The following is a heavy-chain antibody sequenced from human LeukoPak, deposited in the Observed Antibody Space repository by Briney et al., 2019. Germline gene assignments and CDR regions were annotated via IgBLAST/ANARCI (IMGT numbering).Heavy chain of an antibody. CDR3: AARPAGSTWYGVFDY. CDR1: GGSINSHY. V-gene: IGHV4-59*11. D-gene: IGHD6-13*01. CDR2: VFNGGST. Sequence: SETLSLTCSVSGGSINSHYWSWIRQSPGKGLEWIGYVFNGGSTNYNPSLKSRVTMSLDTSRDQFSLRLSSVTAADTAIYYCAARPAGSTWYGVFDYWSQGTLVTVSS. J-gene: IGHJ4*02.